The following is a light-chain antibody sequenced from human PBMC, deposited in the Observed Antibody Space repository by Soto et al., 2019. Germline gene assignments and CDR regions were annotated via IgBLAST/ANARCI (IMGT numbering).Light chain of an antibody. CDR2: GAS. V-gene: IGKV3-20*01. Sequence: EIVLTQSPGTLSLSPGERATRSCRASQSVSSSSYLAWYQQQPGQAPRLLIYGASNRATGIPDRFSGSGSGTDFTLTISRLGPEDFAVYYCQQYVTSPWTFGQGTKVDIK. CDR1: QSVSSSSY. CDR3: QQYVTSPWT. J-gene: IGKJ1*01.